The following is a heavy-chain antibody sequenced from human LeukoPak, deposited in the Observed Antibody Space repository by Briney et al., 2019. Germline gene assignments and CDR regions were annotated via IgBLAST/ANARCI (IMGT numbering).Heavy chain of an antibody. D-gene: IGHD1-7*01. V-gene: IGHV3-7*05. CDR3: AREMGWNYGDY. Sequence: AGGSLRLSCAASGFTFSSYWMTWVRQAPGKGLEWVATIKKDGSEKYYVDSVKGRFTIYRDNAKNSLYLQMNSLRAEDTAVYYCAREMGWNYGDYWGQGTLVTVSS. J-gene: IGHJ4*02. CDR2: IKKDGSEK. CDR1: GFTFSSYW.